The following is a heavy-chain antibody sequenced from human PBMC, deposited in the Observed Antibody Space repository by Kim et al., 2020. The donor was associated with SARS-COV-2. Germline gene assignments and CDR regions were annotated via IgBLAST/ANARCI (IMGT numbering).Heavy chain of an antibody. CDR2: IYYSGST. Sequence: SETLSLTCTVSGGSISSSSYYWGWIRQPPGKGLEWIGSIYYSGSTYYNPSLKSRVTISVDTSKNQFSLKLSSVTAADTAVYYCARGTYYYDSSGIWDYWGQGTLVTVSS. D-gene: IGHD3-22*01. J-gene: IGHJ4*02. CDR1: GGSISSSSYY. CDR3: ARGTYYYDSSGIWDY. V-gene: IGHV4-39*07.